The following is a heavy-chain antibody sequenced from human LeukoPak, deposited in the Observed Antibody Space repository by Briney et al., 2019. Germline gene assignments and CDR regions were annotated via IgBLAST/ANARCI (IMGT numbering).Heavy chain of an antibody. CDR2: INRSGST. CDR3: ARGPSCSSTSCYPDEDVWFDP. D-gene: IGHD2-2*01. CDR1: GGSFSGYY. J-gene: IGHJ5*02. Sequence: SETLSLTCAVYGGSFSGYYWSWIRQPPGKGLEWIGEINRSGSTNYNPSLKSRVTISVDTSKNQFSLKLSSVTAADTAVYYCARGPSCSSTSCYPDEDVWFDPWGQGTLVTVSS. V-gene: IGHV4-34*01.